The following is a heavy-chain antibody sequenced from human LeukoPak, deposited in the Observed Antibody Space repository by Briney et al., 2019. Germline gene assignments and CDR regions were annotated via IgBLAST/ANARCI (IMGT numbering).Heavy chain of an antibody. V-gene: IGHV3-30*19. D-gene: IGHD6-13*01. CDR2: ISYDGSNK. CDR1: GFTFSSYG. Sequence: GGSLRLSCAASGFTFSSYGVHWVRQAPGKGLEWVAVISYDGSNKYYADSVKGRFTISRDNSKNTLYLQMNSLRAEDTAVYYCARAPLAAAGTKGYFQHWGQGTLVTVSS. CDR3: ARAPLAAAGTKGYFQH. J-gene: IGHJ1*01.